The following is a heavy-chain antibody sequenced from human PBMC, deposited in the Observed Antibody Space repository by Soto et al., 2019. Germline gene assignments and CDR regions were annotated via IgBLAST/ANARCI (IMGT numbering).Heavy chain of an antibody. CDR2: INPNSGGT. CDR3: ARESFNYDFWSGYSPSWFDP. V-gene: IGHV1-2*04. J-gene: IGHJ5*02. D-gene: IGHD3-3*01. CDR1: GYTFTGYY. Sequence: ASVKVSCKASGYTFTGYYMHWVRQAPGQGLEWMGWINPNSGGTNYAQKFQGWVTMTRDTSISTAYMELSRLRSDDTAVYYCARESFNYDFWSGYSPSWFDPWGQGTLVTVLL.